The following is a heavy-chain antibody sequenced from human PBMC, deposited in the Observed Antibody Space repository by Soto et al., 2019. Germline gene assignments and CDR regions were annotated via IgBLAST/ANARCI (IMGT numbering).Heavy chain of an antibody. CDR3: ARHGPKYCSGGSCYSYYFDY. CDR2: IYYSGST. Sequence: PSETLSLTCTVSGGSISSYYWSWIRQPPGKGLEWIGYIYYSGSTNYNPSLKSRVTISVDTSKNQFSLKLSSVTAADTAVYYCARHGPKYCSGGSCYSYYFDYWGQGTLVTVSS. CDR1: GGSISSYY. V-gene: IGHV4-59*08. J-gene: IGHJ4*02. D-gene: IGHD2-15*01.